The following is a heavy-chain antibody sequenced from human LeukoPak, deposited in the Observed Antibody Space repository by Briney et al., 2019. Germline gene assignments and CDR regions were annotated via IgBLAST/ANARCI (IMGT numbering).Heavy chain of an antibody. CDR1: GYTFTNYY. D-gene: IGHD6-13*01. CDR2: INPSGGST. J-gene: IGHJ5*02. Sequence: ASVKVSCKASGYTFTNYYMHWVRQASGQGLEWMGMINPSGGSTTYAQKFQGRVTMTRDTSTSSVYMELTILRSEDTAVYYCAREGTFSSPRNWFDPWGQGTLVTVSS. V-gene: IGHV1-46*01. CDR3: AREGTFSSPRNWFDP.